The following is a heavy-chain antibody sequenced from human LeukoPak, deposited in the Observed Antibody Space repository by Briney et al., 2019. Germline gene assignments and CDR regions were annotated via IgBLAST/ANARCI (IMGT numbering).Heavy chain of an antibody. CDR1: GGSFSGYY. D-gene: IGHD5-18*01. J-gene: IGHJ4*02. V-gene: IGHV4-34*01. CDR3: ARGDTANDY. Sequence: SETLSLTCAVYGGSFSGYYWSWIRQPPGKGLEWIGEINHSGSTNYNPSLKSRVTISVDTSKNQFSLKLSSVTAADTAVYYCARGDTANDYWGQGTLVAVSS. CDR2: INHSGST.